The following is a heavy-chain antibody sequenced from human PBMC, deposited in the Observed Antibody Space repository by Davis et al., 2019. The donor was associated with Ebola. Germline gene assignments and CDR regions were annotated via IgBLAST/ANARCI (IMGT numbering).Heavy chain of an antibody. Sequence: PSETLSLTCTVSGGSISSYYWSWIRQPAGKGLEWIGRIYTSGSTNYNPSLKSRVTMSVDTSKNQFSLKLSSVTAADTAVYYCAREARYCSSTSCYPLNWFDPWGQGTLVTVSS. CDR1: GGSISSYY. CDR2: IYTSGST. D-gene: IGHD2-2*01. J-gene: IGHJ5*02. CDR3: AREARYCSSTSCYPLNWFDP. V-gene: IGHV4-4*07.